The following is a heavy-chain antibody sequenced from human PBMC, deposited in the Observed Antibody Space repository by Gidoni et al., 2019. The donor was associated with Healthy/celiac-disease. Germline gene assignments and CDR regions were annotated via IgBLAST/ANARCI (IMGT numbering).Heavy chain of an antibody. D-gene: IGHD6-13*01. J-gene: IGHJ4*02. CDR3: AKDADRSSPFDY. CDR2: ISGSGGST. V-gene: IGHV3-23*01. CDR1: GFAFSSYA. Sequence: EVQLLESGGGLVQPGGSLRLCGAVSGFAFSSYAMSWVRQAPGKGLEWVSAISGSGGSTYYADSVKGRFTISRYNSKNTLYLQMNSLRAEDTAVYYCAKDADRSSPFDYWGQGTLVTFSS.